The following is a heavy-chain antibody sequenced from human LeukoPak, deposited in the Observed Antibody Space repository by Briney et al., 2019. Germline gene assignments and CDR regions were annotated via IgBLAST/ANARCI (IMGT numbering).Heavy chain of an antibody. Sequence: GASVKVSCKASGGTFSSYAISWVRQAPGQGLEWMGRIIPILGIANYAQKFQGRVTITADKSTSTAYTELSSLRSEDTAVYYCASDYYDSSGYELATEYFQHWGQGTLVTVSS. CDR2: IIPILGIA. CDR1: GGTFSSYA. J-gene: IGHJ1*01. CDR3: ASDYYDSSGYELATEYFQH. V-gene: IGHV1-69*04. D-gene: IGHD3-22*01.